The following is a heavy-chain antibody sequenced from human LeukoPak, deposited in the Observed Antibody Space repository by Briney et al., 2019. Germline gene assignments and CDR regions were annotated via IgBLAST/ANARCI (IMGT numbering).Heavy chain of an antibody. D-gene: IGHD3-9*01. Sequence: GRSLRLSCAASGFTFSSYAMHWVRQAPGKGLEWVADISYDGSNKYYADSVKGRFTISRDNSKNTLYLQMNSLRAEDTAVYYCARDHHKLRYFDWLPGAPYYFDYWGQGTLVTVSS. V-gene: IGHV3-30*04. CDR2: ISYDGSNK. CDR1: GFTFSSYA. J-gene: IGHJ4*02. CDR3: ARDHHKLRYFDWLPGAPYYFDY.